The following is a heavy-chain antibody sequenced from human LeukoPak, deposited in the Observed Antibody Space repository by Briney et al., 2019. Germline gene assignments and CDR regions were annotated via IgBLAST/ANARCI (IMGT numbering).Heavy chain of an antibody. CDR2: ISGYNGNT. D-gene: IGHD1-1*01. J-gene: IGHJ5*02. V-gene: IGHV1-18*01. CDR3: AREGYNWNLLATDNWFDP. CDR1: GYTFTSYG. Sequence: ASVKVSCKASGYTFTSYGITWVRQVPGQGLEWMGWISGYNGNTNYAQKFQGRVTMTTDTSTSTAYMEVRSLRSDDTAVYYCAREGYNWNLLATDNWFDPWGQGTLVTVSS.